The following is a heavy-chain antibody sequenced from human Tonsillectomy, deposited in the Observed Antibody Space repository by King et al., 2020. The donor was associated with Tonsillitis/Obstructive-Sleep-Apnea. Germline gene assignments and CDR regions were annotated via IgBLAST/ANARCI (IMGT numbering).Heavy chain of an antibody. V-gene: IGHV3-23*04. CDR2: ISGGGGNT. Sequence: VQLVESGGGLVQPGGSLRLSCAASGFTFSSYAMSWVRQAPGKGLEWVSSISGGGGNTYFADSVKGRFTVSRDNSKNTLYLQMNSLRAEDTAVYYCAKVARNSPFVGAKGYFPYWGQGTLVTVSS. D-gene: IGHD3-16*01. CDR1: GFTFSSYA. J-gene: IGHJ4*02. CDR3: AKVARNSPFVGAKGYFPY.